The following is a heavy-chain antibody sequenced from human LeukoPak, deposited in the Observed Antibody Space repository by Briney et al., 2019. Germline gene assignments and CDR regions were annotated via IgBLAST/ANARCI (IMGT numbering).Heavy chain of an antibody. J-gene: IGHJ6*04. V-gene: IGHV4-34*01. D-gene: IGHD3-10*01. CDR1: GGSFSGYY. Sequence: PSETLSLTCAVYGGSFSGYYWSWIRQPPGKGLEWIGEINHSGSTNYNPSLKSRVTISVDTSKNQFSLKLSSVTAADTAVYYCARAGVYYGSGKAKYYYYGMDVWGKGTTVTVSS. CDR3: ARAGVYYGSGKAKYYYYGMDV. CDR2: INHSGST.